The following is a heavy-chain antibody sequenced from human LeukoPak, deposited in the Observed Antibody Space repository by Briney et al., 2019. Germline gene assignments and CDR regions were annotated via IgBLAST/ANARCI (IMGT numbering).Heavy chain of an antibody. J-gene: IGHJ6*02. CDR3: ARDSRQSSYYYGMDV. Sequence: SGTLSLTCAVSGGSISSSNWWSWVRQPPGKGLEWIGEIYHSGSTNYNPSLKSRVTISVDKSKNQFSLKLSSVTAADTAVYYCARDSRQSSYYYGMDVWGQGTTVTVSS. CDR1: GGSISSSNW. V-gene: IGHV4-4*02. CDR2: IYHSGST. D-gene: IGHD6-19*01.